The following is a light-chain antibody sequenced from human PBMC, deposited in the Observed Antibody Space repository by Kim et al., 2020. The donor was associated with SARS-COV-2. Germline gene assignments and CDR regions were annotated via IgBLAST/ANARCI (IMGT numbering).Light chain of an antibody. J-gene: IGLJ2*01. Sequence: SVSPGQTATIACSGDGLEDRYASWYQQTPGQSPVLVIYEDSKRPSGIPERFSGSNSGNTATLTISGTQSMDEADYYCQTWDSKTVVFGGGTKVTVL. V-gene: IGLV3-1*01. CDR2: EDS. CDR3: QTWDSKTVV. CDR1: GLEDRY.